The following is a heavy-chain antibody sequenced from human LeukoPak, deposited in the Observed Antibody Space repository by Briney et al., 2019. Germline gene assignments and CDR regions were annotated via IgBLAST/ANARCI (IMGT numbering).Heavy chain of an antibody. Sequence: GGSLRLSCAASGFTFSTYSMNWVHQAPGKGLEWVSSISSDSNYIYYADSLKGRFTISRDNAKNSLYLQMISLRAEDTAVYYCARVAFGLYVMDVWGQGTTVTVSS. D-gene: IGHD3/OR15-3a*01. V-gene: IGHV3-21*01. CDR1: GFTFSTYS. CDR3: ARVAFGLYVMDV. CDR2: ISSDSNYI. J-gene: IGHJ6*02.